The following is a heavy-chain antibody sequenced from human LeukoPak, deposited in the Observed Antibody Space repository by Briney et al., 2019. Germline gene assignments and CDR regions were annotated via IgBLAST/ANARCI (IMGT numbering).Heavy chain of an antibody. Sequence: SETLSLTCAVYGGSFSGYYWSWIRQPPGKGLEWIGEINHSGSTNYNPSLKSRVTISVDTSKNQFSLKLSSVTAADTAVYYCASDHLSNYDFWSGYYTARGRHAFDIWGQGTMVTVSS. CDR2: INHSGST. V-gene: IGHV4-34*01. CDR3: ASDHLSNYDFWSGYYTARGRHAFDI. D-gene: IGHD3-3*01. J-gene: IGHJ3*02. CDR1: GGSFSGYY.